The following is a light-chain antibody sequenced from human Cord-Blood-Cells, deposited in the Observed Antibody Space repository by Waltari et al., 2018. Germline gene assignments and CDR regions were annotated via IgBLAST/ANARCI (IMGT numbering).Light chain of an antibody. CDR3: QQYKSSPLT. CDR1: QSISSW. Sequence: DIQMTQSPSTLSASVGDRVTITGRASQSISSWLAWYQQQPGKAPKLLIYDASSLESGVPSRFSGSGSGTEFTLTSSSLQPDDFATYYCQQYKSSPLTFGGGTKVEIK. CDR2: DAS. V-gene: IGKV1-5*01. J-gene: IGKJ4*01.